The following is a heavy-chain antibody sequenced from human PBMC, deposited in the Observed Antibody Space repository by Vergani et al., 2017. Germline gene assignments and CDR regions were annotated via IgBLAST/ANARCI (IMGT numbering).Heavy chain of an antibody. CDR3: ARDSSTSFHYYYYMDV. Sequence: QVQLVQSGAEVKKPGSSVKVSCKASVGTFSSYAISWVRQAPGQGREWMGGIIPIFGTANYAQKFQGRVTITADESTSTAYMELSSLRAEDTAVYYCARDSSTSFHYYYYMDVWGKGTTVTVSS. D-gene: IGHD6-13*01. V-gene: IGHV1-69*01. CDR2: IIPIFGTA. CDR1: VGTFSSYA. J-gene: IGHJ6*03.